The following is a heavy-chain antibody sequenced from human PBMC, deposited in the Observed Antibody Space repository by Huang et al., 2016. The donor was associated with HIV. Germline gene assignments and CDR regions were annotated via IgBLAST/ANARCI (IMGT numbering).Heavy chain of an antibody. CDR1: GFPFSFYW. J-gene: IGHJ4*02. CDR2: IKQDGTKT. D-gene: IGHD4-4*01. V-gene: IGHV3-7*01. Sequence: EVQLVESGGGLVQPGGSLRLSCAGSGFPFSFYWMNWVRQAPGKGLEWVANIKQDGTKTFYADSVKGRFTISRDNAANSVYLQMTGLRAEDTAIYYCARDYSNLLREFEQWGQGTLVSVSS. CDR3: ARDYSNLLREFEQ.